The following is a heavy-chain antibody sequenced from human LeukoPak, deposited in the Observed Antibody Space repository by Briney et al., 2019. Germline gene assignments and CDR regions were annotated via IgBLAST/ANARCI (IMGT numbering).Heavy chain of an antibody. Sequence: PGGSMRLSCAASGFTFSSYEMNWVRHAPGKGLEWVSAIRGSGGTYYADSVKGGFTISRDNSKNTLYLQMSSLRGEDTAVYYCAKDLPRSKSFDYWGQGTLVTVSS. CDR1: GFTFSSYE. J-gene: IGHJ4*02. V-gene: IGHV3-23*01. CDR3: AKDLPRSKSFDY. CDR2: IRGSGGT.